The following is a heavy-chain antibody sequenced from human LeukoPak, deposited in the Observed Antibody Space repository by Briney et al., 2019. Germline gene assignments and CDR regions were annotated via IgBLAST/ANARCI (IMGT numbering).Heavy chain of an antibody. J-gene: IGHJ3*02. CDR2: IYYSGST. Sequence: SETLSLTCTVSGGPISSYYWSWIRQPPGKGLKWIGYIYYSGSTNYNPSLKSRVTISVDTSKNQFSLKLSSVTAADTAVYYCARGSLGDPFTDDAFDIWGQGTMVTVSS. V-gene: IGHV4-59*01. CDR3: ARGSLGDPFTDDAFDI. D-gene: IGHD3-16*01. CDR1: GGPISSYY.